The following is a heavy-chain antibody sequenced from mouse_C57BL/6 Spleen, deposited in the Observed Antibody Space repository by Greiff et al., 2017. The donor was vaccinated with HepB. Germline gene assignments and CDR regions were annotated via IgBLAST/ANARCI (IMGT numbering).Heavy chain of an antibody. CDR3: AIEVYYGSSYED. V-gene: IGHV1-82*01. CDR1: GYAFSSSW. CDR2: IYPGDGDT. D-gene: IGHD1-1*01. J-gene: IGHJ2*01. Sequence: QVQLKESGPELVKPGASVKISCKASGYAFSSSWMNWVKQRPGKGLEWIGRIYPGDGDTNYNGKFKGKATLTADKSSSTAYMQLSSLTSEDSAVYFCAIEVYYGSSYEDWGQGTTLTVSS.